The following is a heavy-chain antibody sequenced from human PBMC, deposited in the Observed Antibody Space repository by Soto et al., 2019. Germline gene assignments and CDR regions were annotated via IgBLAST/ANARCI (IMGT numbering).Heavy chain of an antibody. CDR3: AFFDWRSAYGPYGMDV. D-gene: IGHD3-9*01. V-gene: IGHV1-18*01. CDR2: ISAYNGNT. J-gene: IGHJ6*02. CDR1: GYTFTSYG. Sequence: QVQLVQSGAEVKKPGASVKVSCKASGYTFTSYGISWVRQAPGQGLEWMGWISAYNGNTNYAQKLQGRVTMTTDPSTSTAYMELRSLRSDDTAVYYCAFFDWRSAYGPYGMDVWGQGTTVTVSS.